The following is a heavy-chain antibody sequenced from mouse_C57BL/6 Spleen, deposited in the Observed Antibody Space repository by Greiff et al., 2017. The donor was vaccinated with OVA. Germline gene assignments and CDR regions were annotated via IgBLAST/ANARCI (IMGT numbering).Heavy chain of an antibody. Sequence: VQLQQSGAELVRPGASVKLSCKASGYTFTDYYINWVKQRPGQGLEWIARIYPGSGNTYYNEKFKGKATLTAEKSSSTAYMQLSSLTSEDSAVYFCARGATVNYYAMDYWGQGTSVTVSS. CDR3: ARGATVNYYAMDY. J-gene: IGHJ4*01. CDR1: GYTFTDYY. CDR2: IYPGSGNT. V-gene: IGHV1-76*01. D-gene: IGHD1-1*01.